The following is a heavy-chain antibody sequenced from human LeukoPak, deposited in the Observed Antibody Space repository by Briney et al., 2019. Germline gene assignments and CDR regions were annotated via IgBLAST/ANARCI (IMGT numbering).Heavy chain of an antibody. J-gene: IGHJ4*01. CDR3: ARDFYVGSKSYYIGY. CDR2: ICYDGSNK. CDR1: GFIFSTYG. Sequence: PGGSLRLSCAASGFIFSTYGMHGVRQAPGKGLEWVAVICYDGSNKYYADSVKGRLTISRDNSKNTLYLQMNSLRAEDTAVYYCARDFYVGSKSYYIGYWGHGTLVTVSS. D-gene: IGHD3-10*01. V-gene: IGHV3-33*01.